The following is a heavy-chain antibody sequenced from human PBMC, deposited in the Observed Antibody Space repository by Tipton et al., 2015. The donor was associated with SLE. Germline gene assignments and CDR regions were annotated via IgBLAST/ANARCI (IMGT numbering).Heavy chain of an antibody. D-gene: IGHD2-21*01. V-gene: IGHV4-39*07. CDR3: AGPIRQDGFDI. J-gene: IGHJ3*02. CDR2: LYAGGST. CDR1: GVSISTSRYY. Sequence: SLTCSVSGVSISTSRYYWGWIRQSPGQGLEWVGSLYAGGSTYYNPSLKSRVTISVDMSKNQFFLNLTSVTAADTAVYYCAGPIRQDGFDIWGQGTMVTVSS.